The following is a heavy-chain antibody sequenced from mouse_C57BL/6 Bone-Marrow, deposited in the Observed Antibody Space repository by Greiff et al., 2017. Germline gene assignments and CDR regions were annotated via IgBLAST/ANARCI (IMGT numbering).Heavy chain of an antibody. Sequence: VQLKESGPGLVKPSQSLSLTCYVPGYSITSGYYWNWIRQFPGNKLEWRGDISYDGSNNYNQSLKNRISITRDTSKNQCFLKLNSVTTEDTATSCCARDIYGSSYPYYFAYWGQGTTLTVSS. CDR1: GYSITSGYY. V-gene: IGHV3-6*01. CDR2: ISYDGSN. J-gene: IGHJ2*01. D-gene: IGHD1-1*01. CDR3: ARDIYGSSYPYYFAY.